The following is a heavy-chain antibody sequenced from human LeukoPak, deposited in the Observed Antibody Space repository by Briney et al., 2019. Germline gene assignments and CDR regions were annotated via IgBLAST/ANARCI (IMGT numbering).Heavy chain of an antibody. Sequence: GGSLRLSCAASGFTLSSYSMNWVRQAPGKGLEWLSYISRGSSTIYYAGSVKGRFTISRDNAKSSLYLQMNRLRAEDTAVYYCANSREYSYGFDYWGQGTLVTVSS. V-gene: IGHV3-48*01. CDR1: GFTLSSYS. CDR3: ANSREYSYGFDY. CDR2: ISRGSSTI. J-gene: IGHJ4*02. D-gene: IGHD5-18*01.